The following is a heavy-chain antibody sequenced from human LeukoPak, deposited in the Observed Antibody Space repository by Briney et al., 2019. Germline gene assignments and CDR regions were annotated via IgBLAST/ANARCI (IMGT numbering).Heavy chain of an antibody. CDR3: APTWYSSGWYMVY. D-gene: IGHD6-19*01. Sequence: ASVKVSCKASGYTFTSYGITWVRQAPGQGLEWMGGFDPEDGETIYAQKFQGRVTMTEDTSTDTAYMELSSLGSEDTAVYYCAPTWYSSGWYMVYWGQGTLVTVSS. J-gene: IGHJ4*02. CDR1: GYTFTSYG. CDR2: FDPEDGET. V-gene: IGHV1-24*01.